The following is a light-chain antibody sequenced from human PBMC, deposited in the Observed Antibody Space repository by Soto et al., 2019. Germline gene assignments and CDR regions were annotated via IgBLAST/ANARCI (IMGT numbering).Light chain of an antibody. J-gene: IGKJ1*01. CDR3: QRYNDWPVT. CDR2: GAF. Sequence: EMVITRSPATQYMSPGERVTLSCRASQSVSSNLAWYQQKPGQAPSLLIYGAFTRATGIPARFSGTGSATEFTLTISSLQSEDFASYYCQRYNDWPVTFGQGTEVDIK. V-gene: IGKV3-15*01. CDR1: QSVSSN.